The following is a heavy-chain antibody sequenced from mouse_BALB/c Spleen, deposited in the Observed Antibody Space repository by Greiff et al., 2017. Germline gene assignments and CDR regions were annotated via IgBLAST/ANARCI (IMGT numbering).Heavy chain of an antibody. J-gene: IGHJ2*01. D-gene: IGHD4-1*02. Sequence: EVKLMESGGGLVQPGGSRKLSCAASGFTFSSFGMHWVRQAPEKGLEWVAYISSGSSTIYYADTVKGRFTISRDNPKNTLFLQMTSLRSEDTAMYYCARSPNSYYFDYWGQGTTLTVSA. V-gene: IGHV5-17*02. CDR3: ARSPNSYYFDY. CDR1: GFTFSSFG. CDR2: ISSGSSTI.